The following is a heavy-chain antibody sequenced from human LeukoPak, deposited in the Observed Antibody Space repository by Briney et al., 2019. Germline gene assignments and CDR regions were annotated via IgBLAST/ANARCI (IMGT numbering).Heavy chain of an antibody. D-gene: IGHD3-3*01. CDR3: ARRRFGVVNQFDP. Sequence: ASVKVSCKASGYTFTSYDINWVRQATGQGLEWMGWMNPNSGNTGYAQKFQGRVTMTRNASISTAYMELSSLRSEDTAVYYCARRRFGVVNQFDPWGQGTLVTVSS. CDR1: GYTFTSYD. J-gene: IGHJ5*02. CDR2: MNPNSGNT. V-gene: IGHV1-8*01.